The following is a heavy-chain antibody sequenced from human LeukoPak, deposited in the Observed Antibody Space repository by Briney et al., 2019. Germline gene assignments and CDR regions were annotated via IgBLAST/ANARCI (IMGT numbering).Heavy chain of an antibody. D-gene: IGHD1-26*01. CDR2: ISLNSAAI. V-gene: IGHV3-21*01. J-gene: IGHJ6*02. CDR1: GFAFSTYS. Sequence: PGGSLRLSCAASGFAFSTYSMNWVRQPPGQGLKWVASISLNSAAIYYADSVRGRFTISRDNAKNSLHLQMDSLRAEDTAIYYCTKHTTTDATTPFYYGMDVWGQGTTVTVSS. CDR3: TKHTTTDATTPFYYGMDV.